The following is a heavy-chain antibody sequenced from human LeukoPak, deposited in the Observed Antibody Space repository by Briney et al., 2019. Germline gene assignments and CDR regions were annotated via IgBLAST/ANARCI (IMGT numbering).Heavy chain of an antibody. CDR3: AKVSENSSGWYPSPFDY. D-gene: IGHD6-19*01. V-gene: IGHV3-23*01. Sequence: GGSLRLSCAASGFTFSSYAMSWVRQAPGKGLKWVSAISGSGGSTYYADSVKGRFTISRDNSKNTLYLQMNSLRAEDTAVYYCAKVSENSSGWYPSPFDYWGQGTLVTVSS. CDR1: GFTFSSYA. CDR2: ISGSGGST. J-gene: IGHJ4*02.